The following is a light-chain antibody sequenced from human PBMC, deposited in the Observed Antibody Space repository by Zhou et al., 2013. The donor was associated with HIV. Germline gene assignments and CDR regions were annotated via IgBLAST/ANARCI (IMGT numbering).Light chain of an antibody. J-gene: IGKJ1*01. CDR3: QHYSSSPPWT. V-gene: IGKV3-20*01. CDR2: AAS. Sequence: EIVLTQSPGTLSLSPGERATLSCRASQSVSSSYLAWYQLKPGQAPRLLINAASSRATGIPDRFSGSGSGTDFTLTISRLEPEDFAVYYCQHYSSSPPWTFGQGTKVEIK. CDR1: QSVSSSY.